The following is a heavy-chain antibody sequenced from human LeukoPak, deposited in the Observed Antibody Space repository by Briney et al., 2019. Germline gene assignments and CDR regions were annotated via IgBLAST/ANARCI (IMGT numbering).Heavy chain of an antibody. CDR3: ARSTPNYYDFWSGYGP. D-gene: IGHD3-3*01. CDR1: GGTFSSYA. J-gene: IGHJ5*02. V-gene: IGHV1-69*01. CDR2: IIPIFGTA. Sequence: GPSVKVSCKASGGTFSSYAISWVRQAPGQGLEWMGGIIPIFGTANYAQKFQGRVTITADESTSTAYMELSSLRSEDTAVYYCARSTPNYYDFWSGYGPWGQGTLVTVSS.